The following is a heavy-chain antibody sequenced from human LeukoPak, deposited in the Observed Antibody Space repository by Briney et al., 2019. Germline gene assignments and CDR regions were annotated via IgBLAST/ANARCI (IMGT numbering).Heavy chain of an antibody. V-gene: IGHV3-30-3*01. D-gene: IGHD1-26*01. J-gene: IGHJ4*02. Sequence: GGSLRLSCAASGFTFSSYAMHWVRQAPGKGLEWVAVISYDGSNKYYADSVKGRFTISRDNSKNTLYLQMNSLRAEDTAVYYCARTGSRELRPHDYWGQGTLVTVSS. CDR1: GFTFSSYA. CDR2: ISYDGSNK. CDR3: ARTGSRELRPHDY.